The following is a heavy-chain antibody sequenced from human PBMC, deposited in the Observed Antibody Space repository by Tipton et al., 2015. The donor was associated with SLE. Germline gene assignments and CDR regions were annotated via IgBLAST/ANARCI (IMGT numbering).Heavy chain of an antibody. CDR3: ARVFVGV. CDR1: GGSISSSAYT. Sequence: TLSLTCTVSGGSISSSAYTWGWIRQPPGKGLEWIGSIYHSGSTYYNPSLKSRVTISVDTSKNQFSLKLSSVTAADTAVYYCARVFVGVWGQGTTVTVSS. V-gene: IGHV4-39*07. J-gene: IGHJ6*02. D-gene: IGHD3-3*01. CDR2: IYHSGST.